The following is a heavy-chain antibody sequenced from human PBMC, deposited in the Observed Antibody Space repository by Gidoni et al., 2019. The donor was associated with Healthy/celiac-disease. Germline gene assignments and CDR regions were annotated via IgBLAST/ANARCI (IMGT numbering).Heavy chain of an antibody. J-gene: IGHJ4*02. CDR1: GFTFGDYA. CDR2: IRSKAYGGTT. CDR3: TRAYGREFDY. D-gene: IGHD1-26*01. Sequence: EVQLVESGGGLVQPGRSLRLSCTASGFTFGDYAMSWVRQAPGKGLEWVGFIRSKAYGGTTEYAASVKGRFTISRDDSKSIAYLQMNSLKTEDTAVYYCTRAYGREFDYWGQGTLVTVSS. V-gene: IGHV3-49*04.